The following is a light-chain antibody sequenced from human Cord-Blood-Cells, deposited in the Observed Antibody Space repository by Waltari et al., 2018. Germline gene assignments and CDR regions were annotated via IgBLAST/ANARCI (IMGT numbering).Light chain of an antibody. J-gene: IGLJ3*02. CDR1: SSDVGSYTL. CDR3: CSYAGSSTWV. CDR2: QGS. Sequence: QSALTQPASVSGSPGQSITTSCTGTSSDVGSYTLVSWYQQHPVKAPKLMIYQGSTRPSGVSNRFSGSKSGNTASLTISGLQAEDEADYYCCSYAGSSTWVFGGGTKLTV. V-gene: IGLV2-23*01.